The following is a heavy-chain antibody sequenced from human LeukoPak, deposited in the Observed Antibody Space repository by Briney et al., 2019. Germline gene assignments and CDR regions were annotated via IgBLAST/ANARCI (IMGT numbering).Heavy chain of an antibody. CDR2: ILPVLGTA. D-gene: IGHD2-2*01. CDR3: ARARGRAMREGRATPGFYYYMDV. Sequence: SAKLSCKASGGTFSSYAISWVRQAPGPGLEWMGGILPVLGTANYAQRFQGRVTITTDESTSTAYMELSSLRSEDTAVYFCARARGRAMREGRATPGFYYYMDVWGKGTTVTVSS. J-gene: IGHJ6*03. CDR1: GGTFSSYA. V-gene: IGHV1-69*05.